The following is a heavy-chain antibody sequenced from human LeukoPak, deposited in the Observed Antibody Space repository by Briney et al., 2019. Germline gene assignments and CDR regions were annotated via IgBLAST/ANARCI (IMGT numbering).Heavy chain of an antibody. J-gene: IGHJ4*02. D-gene: IGHD3-10*01. V-gene: IGHV6-1*01. CDR3: ASRPSLLWFGEPFDY. Sequence: SQTLSLTCATSGDSVSSNSAAWNWIRQSPSRGLEWLGRTYYRSKWHSDYAVSVRSRITINPDTSKNQFSLKLSSVTAANTAVYYCASRPSLLWFGEPFDYWGQGTLVTVSS. CDR2: TYYRSKWHS. CDR1: GDSVSSNSAA.